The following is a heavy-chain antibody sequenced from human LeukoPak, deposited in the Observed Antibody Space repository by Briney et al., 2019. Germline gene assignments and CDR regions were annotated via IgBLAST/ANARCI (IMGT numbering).Heavy chain of an antibody. CDR1: GFTVSSNY. CDR3: ARPSHYYDSSGSRGYYMDV. Sequence: PGGSLRLSCAASGFTVSSNYMSWVRQAPGKGLKWVSVIYSGGSTYYADSVKGRFTISRDNSKNTLYLQVNSLRAEDTAVYYCARPSHYYDSSGSRGYYMDVWGKGTTVTVSS. V-gene: IGHV3-66*02. J-gene: IGHJ6*03. CDR2: IYSGGST. D-gene: IGHD3-22*01.